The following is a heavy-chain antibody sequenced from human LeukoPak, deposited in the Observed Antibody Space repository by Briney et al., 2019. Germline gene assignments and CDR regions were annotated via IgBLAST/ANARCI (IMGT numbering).Heavy chain of an antibody. CDR2: ISSSGSTI. J-gene: IGHJ4*02. Sequence: PGGSLRLSCAASGFTFSSYEMNWVRQATGKGREWVSYISSSGSTIYYADSVKGRFTISRDNAKNSLYLQMNSLRAEDTAVYYCARSAAAGTFPDYWGQGTLVTVSS. CDR1: GFTFSSYE. V-gene: IGHV3-48*03. D-gene: IGHD6-13*01. CDR3: ARSAAAGTFPDY.